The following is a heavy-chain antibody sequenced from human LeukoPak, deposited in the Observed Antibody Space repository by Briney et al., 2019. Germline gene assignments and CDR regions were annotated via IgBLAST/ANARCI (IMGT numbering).Heavy chain of an antibody. V-gene: IGHV4-61*01. Sequence: SETLSLTCTVSGGSVSSASYYWTWIRQPPGKGLEWIGYIYASGNTNYNPSLKSRVTISVDTSKNQFSLKLSSVTAADTAVYYGARDPPVAGTSWGQGTLVTVSS. CDR3: ARDPPVAGTS. CDR2: IYASGNT. J-gene: IGHJ4*02. D-gene: IGHD6-19*01. CDR1: GGSVSSASYY.